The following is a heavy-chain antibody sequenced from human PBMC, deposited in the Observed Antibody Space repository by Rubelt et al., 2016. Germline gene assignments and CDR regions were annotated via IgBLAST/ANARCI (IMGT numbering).Heavy chain of an antibody. CDR1: GGSFSGYY. D-gene: IGHD6-6*01. V-gene: IGHV4-34*01. J-gene: IGHJ4*02. CDR3: ARREYSSSEFDY. CDR2: INHSGST. Sequence: QVQLQQWGAGLLKPSETLSLTCAVYGGSFSGYYWSWIRQPPGKGLEWIGEINHSGSTNYNPSLKSGVAISVDTSKNLFSLKLSSVTAADTAVYYCARREYSSSEFDYWGQGTLVTVSS.